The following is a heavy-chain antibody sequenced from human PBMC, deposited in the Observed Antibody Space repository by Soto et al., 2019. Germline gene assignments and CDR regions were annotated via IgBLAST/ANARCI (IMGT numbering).Heavy chain of an antibody. J-gene: IGHJ4*02. V-gene: IGHV4-59*08. CDR2: IYYSGST. CDR1: GGSISSYY. CDR3: ARHKSYYFDY. Sequence: QVQLQESGPGLVKPSETLSLTCTVSGGSISSYYWSWIRQPPGKGLEWIGYIYYSGSTNYNPSLTRRVTISVDTSKNQFSLKLSSVTAADTAVYYCARHKSYYFDYWGQGTLVTVSS.